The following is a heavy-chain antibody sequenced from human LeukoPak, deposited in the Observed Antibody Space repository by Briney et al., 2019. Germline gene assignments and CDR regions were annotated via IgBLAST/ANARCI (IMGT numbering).Heavy chain of an antibody. CDR2: INHSGST. Sequence: SETLSLTCAVYGGSFSGYYWSWIRQPPGKGLEWIGEINHSGSTNYNPSLKSRVTISVDTSKNQFSLKLSSVTAADTAVYYCARVDYGGYRFDYWGQGTLVTVSS. CDR1: GGSFSGYY. V-gene: IGHV4-34*01. J-gene: IGHJ4*02. D-gene: IGHD4-17*01. CDR3: ARVDYGGYRFDY.